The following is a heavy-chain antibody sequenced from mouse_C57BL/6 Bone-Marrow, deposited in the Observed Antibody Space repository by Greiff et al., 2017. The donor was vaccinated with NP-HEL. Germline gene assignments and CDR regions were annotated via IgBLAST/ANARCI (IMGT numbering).Heavy chain of an antibody. CDR3: ARENYYGSSGDY. V-gene: IGHV1-81*01. D-gene: IGHD1-1*01. Sequence: VKLQESGAELARPGASVKLSCKASGYTFTSYGISWVKQRTGQGLEWIGEIYPRSGNTYYNEKFKGKATLTADKSSSTAYMELRSLTSEDSAVYFCARENYYGSSGDYWGQGTTLTVSS. CDR2: IYPRSGNT. CDR1: GYTFTSYG. J-gene: IGHJ2*01.